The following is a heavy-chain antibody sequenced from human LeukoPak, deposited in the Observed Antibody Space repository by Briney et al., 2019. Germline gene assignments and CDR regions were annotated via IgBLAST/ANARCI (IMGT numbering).Heavy chain of an antibody. J-gene: IGHJ3*02. D-gene: IGHD2-21*01. CDR1: GFIFSSDS. CDR2: ISSSSSYI. Sequence: GGSLRLSCAASGFIFSSDSMNWVRQAPGKGLEWVSSISSSSSYIYYADSVKGRFTISRDNAKNSLYLQMNSLRAEDTAVYYCARLIDSAFDIWGQGTMVTVSS. CDR3: ARLIDSAFDI. V-gene: IGHV3-21*01.